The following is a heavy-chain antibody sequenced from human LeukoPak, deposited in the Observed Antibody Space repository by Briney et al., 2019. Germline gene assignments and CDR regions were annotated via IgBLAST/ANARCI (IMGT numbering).Heavy chain of an antibody. CDR1: GGSISSYY. D-gene: IGHD3-3*01. CDR3: ARSSSVGPYDFWSGYLSGFDY. J-gene: IGHJ4*02. CDR2: IYYSGRT. Sequence: SETLSLTCTVSGGSISSYYWSWIRQPPGKGLEWIGYIYYSGRTNYNPSLKSRVTISVDTSKNQFSLKLSSVTAADTAVYYCARSSSVGPYDFWSGYLSGFDYWGQGTLVTVSS. V-gene: IGHV4-59*01.